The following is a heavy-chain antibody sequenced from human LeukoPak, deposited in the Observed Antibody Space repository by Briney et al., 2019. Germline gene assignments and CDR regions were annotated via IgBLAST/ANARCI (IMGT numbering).Heavy chain of an antibody. Sequence: PSGTLSLTCAVSGASISSSNWWSWVRQPPGKGLEWIGEIFHSGSTNYNPSLKSRLTISVDKSKKQFSLKVSSVTAADTAVYYCARESLLDAFDIWGQGTMATVSS. CDR3: ARESLLDAFDI. J-gene: IGHJ3*02. CDR1: GASISSSNW. CDR2: IFHSGST. V-gene: IGHV4-4*02.